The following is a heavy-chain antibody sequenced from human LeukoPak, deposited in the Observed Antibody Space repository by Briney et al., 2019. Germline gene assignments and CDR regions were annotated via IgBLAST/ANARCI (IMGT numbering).Heavy chain of an antibody. CDR1: GFTVSSYY. CDR2: LYTGGTT. J-gene: IGHJ4*02. V-gene: IGHV3-53*01. CDR3: GRGGVNYWNPSY. Sequence: GESLRLSCVASGFTVSSYYMSWVRQAPGKGLAWVSLLYTGGTTYYAHSVEGRFTISRDDSKNTLYLQMNTLRAEDTAVYYCGRGGVNYWNPSYWGQGTLVTVSS. D-gene: IGHD1-1*01.